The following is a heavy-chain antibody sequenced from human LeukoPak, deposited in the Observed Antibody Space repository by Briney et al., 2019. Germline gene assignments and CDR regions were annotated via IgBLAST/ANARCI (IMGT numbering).Heavy chain of an antibody. CDR3: ARESGATVTDYYYYMDV. J-gene: IGHJ6*03. V-gene: IGHV3-21*01. CDR2: ISSSSSYI. D-gene: IGHD4-17*01. Sequence: PWGSLRLSCAASGFTFSSYSMNWVRQAPGKGLEWVSSISSSSSYIYYAVSVKGRFTISRDNAKNSLYLQMNSLRAEDTAVYYCARESGATVTDYYYYMDVWGKGTTVTVSS. CDR1: GFTFSSYS.